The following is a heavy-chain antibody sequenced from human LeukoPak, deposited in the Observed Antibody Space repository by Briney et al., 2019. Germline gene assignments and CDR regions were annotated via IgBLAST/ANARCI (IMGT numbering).Heavy chain of an antibody. CDR1: GGSISSYH. Sequence: SETLSLTCTVSGGSISSYHWSWIRQAPGKGLEWMGYIQYSGSTNRNPSLKSRVTISVDTSKNQFSLKLSSVTAADTAVYYCASLIYDSSGYYFDKWGQGTLVTVSS. CDR2: IQYSGST. J-gene: IGHJ4*02. CDR3: ASLIYDSSGYYFDK. V-gene: IGHV4-59*08. D-gene: IGHD3-22*01.